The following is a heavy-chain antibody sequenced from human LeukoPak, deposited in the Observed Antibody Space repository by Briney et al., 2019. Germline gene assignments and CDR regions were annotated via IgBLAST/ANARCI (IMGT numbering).Heavy chain of an antibody. V-gene: IGHV4-30-4*08. CDR1: GGSVGSGDYY. D-gene: IGHD1-26*01. CDR2: IYHSGST. J-gene: IGHJ6*03. Sequence: SQTLSLTCTVSGGSVGSGDYYWSWIRQPPGKGLEWIGCIYHSGSTYYNPSLKSRVTISLDTPKNQFSLKLSSVTAEDTAVYYCARASSGSYSGPIYYYYYMDVWGKGTTVTVSS. CDR3: ARASSGSYSGPIYYYYYMDV.